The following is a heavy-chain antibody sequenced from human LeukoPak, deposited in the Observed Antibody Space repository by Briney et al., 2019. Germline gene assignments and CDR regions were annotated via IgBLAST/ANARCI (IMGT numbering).Heavy chain of an antibody. CDR3: AKVGYYYGSGSFIGYFDY. J-gene: IGHJ4*02. V-gene: IGHV3-30*18. Sequence: PGGSLRLSCTASEFTFSSYGMHWVRQAPGKGLEWVAVISYDGSNIYYADSVKGRFTISRDNSKNTLYLQMNSLRLEDTAVYYCAKVGYYYGSGSFIGYFDYWGQGTLVTVSS. CDR2: ISYDGSNI. CDR1: EFTFSSYG. D-gene: IGHD3-10*01.